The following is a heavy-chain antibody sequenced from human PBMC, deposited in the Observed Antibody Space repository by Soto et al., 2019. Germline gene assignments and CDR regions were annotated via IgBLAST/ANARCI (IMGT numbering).Heavy chain of an antibody. V-gene: IGHV3-23*01. D-gene: IGHD6-13*01. Sequence: EGSLRLSCAASGFTFSSYAMSWVRQAPGKGLEWVSAISGSGGSTYYADSVKGRFTISRDNSKNTLYLQMNSLRAEDTAVYYCAKQEQQLVRLGVVYWGQGTLVTVSS. J-gene: IGHJ4*02. CDR2: ISGSGGST. CDR1: GFTFSSYA. CDR3: AKQEQQLVRLGVVY.